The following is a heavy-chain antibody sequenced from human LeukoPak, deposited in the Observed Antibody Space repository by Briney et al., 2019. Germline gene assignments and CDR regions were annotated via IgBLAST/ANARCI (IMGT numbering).Heavy chain of an antibody. D-gene: IGHD2-2*01. CDR3: ARRYCSSTSCTLDY. Sequence: PGGSLRLSCAASGFTVSSNYMNWVRQAPGKGLEWVSYISSSGSTIYYADSVKGRFTISRDNAKNSLYLQMNSLRAEDTAVYYCARRYCSSTSCTLDYWGQGTLVTVSS. J-gene: IGHJ4*02. V-gene: IGHV3-48*03. CDR1: GFTVSSNY. CDR2: ISSSGSTI.